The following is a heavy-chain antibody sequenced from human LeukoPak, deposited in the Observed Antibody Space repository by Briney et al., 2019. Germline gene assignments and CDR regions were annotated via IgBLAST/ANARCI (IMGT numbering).Heavy chain of an antibody. V-gene: IGHV3-11*04. J-gene: IGHJ4*02. CDR2: ISRSGSTK. Sequence: GGSLRLSCAASGFTFSDYNMRWIRQAPGKGLEWVSSISRSGSTKYYADSVKGRFTISRDNAKNSLYLQMNSLRAEDTAVYYCARDGKGLAYYFDYWGQGTLVTVSS. CDR1: GFTFSDYN. D-gene: IGHD6-19*01. CDR3: ARDGKGLAYYFDY.